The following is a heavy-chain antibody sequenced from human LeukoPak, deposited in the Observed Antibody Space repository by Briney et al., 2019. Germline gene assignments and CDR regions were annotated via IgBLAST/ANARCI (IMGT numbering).Heavy chain of an antibody. V-gene: IGHV3-23*01. J-gene: IGHJ4*02. CDR2: ITGSGGTT. CDR3: AKRSVTALYYFDY. CDR1: GFTFASYA. Sequence: PGASLRLSCTASGFTFASYAMSWVRQAPGKGLEWVSTITGSGGTTLYADSVKGRFTIFRDNSKNTLYLQMNSLRAEDTAIYYCAKRSVTALYYFDYWGQGTLVTVSS. D-gene: IGHD2-21*02.